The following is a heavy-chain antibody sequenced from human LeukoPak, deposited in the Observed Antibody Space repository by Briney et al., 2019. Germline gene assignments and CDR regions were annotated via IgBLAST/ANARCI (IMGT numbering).Heavy chain of an antibody. D-gene: IGHD2/OR15-2a*01. CDR3: ARRGDRYFLNFDY. V-gene: IGHV5-51*01. CDR1: GYTFTRYW. J-gene: IGHJ4*02. Sequence: GESLKISCKGTGYTFTRYWIGWLRQMPGKGLEWMGIIYPGDSVTRYSPSFQGQVTISADKSISTAYLQWSSLTGADTAMYYCARRGDRYFLNFDYWGQGTLVTVSS. CDR2: IYPGDSVT.